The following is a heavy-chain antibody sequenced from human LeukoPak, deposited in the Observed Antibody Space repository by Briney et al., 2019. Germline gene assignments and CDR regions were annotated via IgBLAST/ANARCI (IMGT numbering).Heavy chain of an antibody. Sequence: GGSLRLSCAASGFTFSSYAMHWVRQAPGKGLEYVSAISSNGGSTYYANSVKGRFTISRDNSKNTLYLQMGSLRAEDMAVYYCARGEDYYDSSGYGSVDYWGQGTLVTVSS. V-gene: IGHV3-64*01. CDR1: GFTFSSYA. CDR2: ISSNGGST. CDR3: ARGEDYYDSSGYGSVDY. J-gene: IGHJ4*02. D-gene: IGHD3-22*01.